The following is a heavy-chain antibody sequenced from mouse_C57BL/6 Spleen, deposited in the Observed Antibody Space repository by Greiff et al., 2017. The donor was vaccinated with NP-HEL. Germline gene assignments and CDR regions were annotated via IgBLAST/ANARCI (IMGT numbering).Heavy chain of an antibody. V-gene: IGHV1-59*01. CDR1: GYTFTSYW. D-gene: IGHD1-1*01. Sequence: QVQLQQPGAELVRPGTSVKLSCKASGYTFTSYWMHWVKQRPGQGLEWIGVIDPSDSYTNYNQKFKGKATLTVDTSSSTAYMQLSSLTSEDSAVYYCARKAFTTVVATSYYAMDYWGQGTSVTVSS. J-gene: IGHJ4*01. CDR2: IDPSDSYT. CDR3: ARKAFTTVVATSYYAMDY.